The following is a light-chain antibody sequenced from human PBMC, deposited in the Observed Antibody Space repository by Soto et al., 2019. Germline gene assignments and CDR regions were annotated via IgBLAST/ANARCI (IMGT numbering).Light chain of an antibody. CDR3: QQYGSSPRT. Sequence: IVSTQSPGTLSLSPGERPTLSCRASQSVSSSYLAWYQQKPGQAPRLLIYGASSRATGIPDRFSGSGSGTDFTLTISRLEPEDFAVYYCQQYGSSPRTFGQGTKVDI. J-gene: IGKJ1*01. V-gene: IGKV3-20*01. CDR2: GAS. CDR1: QSVSSSY.